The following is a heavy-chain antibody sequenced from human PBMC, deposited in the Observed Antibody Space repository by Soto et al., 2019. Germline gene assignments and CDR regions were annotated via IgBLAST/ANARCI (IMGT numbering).Heavy chain of an antibody. D-gene: IGHD2-15*01. Sequence: GGSLRLSCAASGFTFSSYAMSWVRQAPGKGLEWVSGISGSGGSTYYADSVKGRFTISRDNSKNTLYLQVSSLRAEDTAVYYCAKAPGYCSGGSCYWYIDLWGRGTLVTVSS. CDR1: GFTFSSYA. J-gene: IGHJ2*01. CDR2: ISGSGGST. V-gene: IGHV3-23*01. CDR3: AKAPGYCSGGSCYWYIDL.